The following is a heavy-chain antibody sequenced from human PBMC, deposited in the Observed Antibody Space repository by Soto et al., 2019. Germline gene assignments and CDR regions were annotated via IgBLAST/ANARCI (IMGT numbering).Heavy chain of an antibody. CDR1: GYSFTTYG. J-gene: IGHJ4*02. CDR2: TNAGNGNT. D-gene: IGHD2-2*01. V-gene: IGHV1-3*01. Sequence: QVQLVQSGAEVKKPGASVKLSCKASGYSFTTYGIHWVRQAPGQGLEWMGWTNAGNGNTRYAHKFQGRVTFSRDTSASTAYMELSSLTSEDTSVYYCARSSVPPYCSCSSCYSVDFWGQGTLVTVSS. CDR3: ARSSVPPYCSCSSCYSVDF.